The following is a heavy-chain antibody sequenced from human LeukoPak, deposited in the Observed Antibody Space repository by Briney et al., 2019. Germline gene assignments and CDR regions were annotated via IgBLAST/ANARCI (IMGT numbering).Heavy chain of an antibody. Sequence: EGSLRLSCAASGFSFSSYAMSWVRQAPGKGLEWVSVISGSGGSTNYAASVKGRFTMSRDNSQSTLYLQMNSLRVEDTAVYYCAKASEVGRGYFDYWGQGTLVTVSS. CDR1: GFSFSSYA. J-gene: IGHJ4*02. CDR3: AKASEVGRGYFDY. D-gene: IGHD1-26*01. CDR2: ISGSGGST. V-gene: IGHV3-23*01.